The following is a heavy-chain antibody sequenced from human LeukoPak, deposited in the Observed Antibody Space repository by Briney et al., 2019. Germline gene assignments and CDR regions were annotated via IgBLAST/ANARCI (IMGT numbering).Heavy chain of an antibody. J-gene: IGHJ6*03. CDR3: ASWDYYDSSGYYYEDYYYMDV. D-gene: IGHD3-22*01. CDR2: ISSSSSYI. CDR1: GFTFSSYS. Sequence: GGSLRLSCAASGFTFSSYSMNWVRQAPGKGLEWVSSISSSSSYIYYADSVKGRFTISRDNAKNSLYLQMNSLRAEDTAVYYCASWDYYDSSGYYYEDYYYMDVWGKGTTVTISS. V-gene: IGHV3-21*01.